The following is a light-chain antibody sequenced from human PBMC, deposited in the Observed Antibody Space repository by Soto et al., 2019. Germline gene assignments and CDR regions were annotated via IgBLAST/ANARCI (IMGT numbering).Light chain of an antibody. CDR3: CSYAGSSTYV. J-gene: IGLJ1*01. V-gene: IGLV2-23*01. CDR1: SSDVGSYNL. CDR2: EGS. Sequence: QSVLTQPPSASGTPGQRVTISCSGTSSDVGSYNLVSWYQQHPGKAPKLMIYEGSKRPSGVSNRFSGSKSGNTASLTISGLQAEDEADYYCCSYAGSSTYVFGTGTKLTVL.